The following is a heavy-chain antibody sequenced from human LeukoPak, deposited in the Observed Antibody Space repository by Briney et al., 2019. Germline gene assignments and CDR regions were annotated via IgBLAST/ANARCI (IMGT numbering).Heavy chain of an antibody. CDR2: ITPMFGST. J-gene: IGHJ3*01. CDR3: ARDDPDVVVIPGAADV. CDR1: GDTFSNYV. V-gene: IGHV1-69*13. Sequence: GASVKVPCKASGDTFSNYVISWFRQAPGQRPEWMGGITPMFGSTYFTQKFQGRVTFTADDSTTTAYMELSSLKFDDTAVYYCARDDPDVVVIPGAADVWGQGTLVTVSS. D-gene: IGHD2-21*01.